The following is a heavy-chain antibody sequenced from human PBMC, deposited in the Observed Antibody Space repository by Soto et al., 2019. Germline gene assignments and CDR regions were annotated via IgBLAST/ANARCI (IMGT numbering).Heavy chain of an antibody. J-gene: IGHJ3*02. V-gene: IGHV1-69*14. CDR3: ARGHEYGGNSDAFDI. Sequence: QVQLVQSGAEVKKPGSSVKGSCKASGGTFTTSSINWVRQAPGQRPEWMGNIIPIFGTADYAQKFQDRVTFTPHKSTNTAYMELRSLLSDDTPVYYCARGHEYGGNSDAFDIWGQGTVVTVSS. D-gene: IGHD4-17*01. CDR2: IIPIFGTA. CDR1: GGTFTTSS.